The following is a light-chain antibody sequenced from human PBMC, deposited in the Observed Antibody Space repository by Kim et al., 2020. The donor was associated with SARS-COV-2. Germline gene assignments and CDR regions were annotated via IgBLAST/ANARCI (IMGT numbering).Light chain of an antibody. CDR2: EFS. V-gene: IGLV2-8*01. J-gene: IGLJ2*01. Sequence: QSVTISCTGTSSDVCGYIYVSWYQQHPRKAPKLMIYEFSKRPSGVPDRFSGSKSGNTASLTVSGLQAEDEADYYCSSYAGSNNLVFGGGTQLIVL. CDR1: SSDVCGYIY. CDR3: SSYAGSNNLV.